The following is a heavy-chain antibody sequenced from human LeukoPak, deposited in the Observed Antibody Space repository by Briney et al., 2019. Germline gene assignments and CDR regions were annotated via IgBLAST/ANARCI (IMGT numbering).Heavy chain of an antibody. Sequence: SETLSLTCTVSGASISSYYWSWIRQPPGKGLEWIAYISYSGSTNYNPSLKSRVTISLDTSKSQFSLRLSSVTAADTAVYYCARPLHCSSTTCYDWFDPWGQGTLVTVSS. V-gene: IGHV4-59*08. CDR2: ISYSGST. CDR3: ARPLHCSSTTCYDWFDP. D-gene: IGHD2-2*01. CDR1: GASISSYY. J-gene: IGHJ5*02.